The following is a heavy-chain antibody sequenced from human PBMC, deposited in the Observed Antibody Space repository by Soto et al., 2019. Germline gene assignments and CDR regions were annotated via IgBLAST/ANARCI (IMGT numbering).Heavy chain of an antibody. CDR3: ARGTYNWNYGWFDP. V-gene: IGHV1-18*04. CDR1: CYAFRSYG. J-gene: IGHJ5*02. Sequence: SVTVSFRGSCYAFRSYGISWVRQAPGQGLEWMGWISAYNGNTNYAQKLQGRVTMTTDTSTSTAYMELRSLRSDDTAVYYCARGTYNWNYGWFDPWGQGTLVTVSS. CDR2: ISAYNGNT. D-gene: IGHD1-7*01.